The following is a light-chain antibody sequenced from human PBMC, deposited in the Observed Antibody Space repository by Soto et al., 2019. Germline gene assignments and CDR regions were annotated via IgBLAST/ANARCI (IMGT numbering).Light chain of an antibody. CDR1: SSDIGAFNY. Sequence: QSALTQPASVSGSPGQSITISCTGTSSDIGAFNYVSWYQQHPGKAPKLIIYDVNNRPSGVSNRFSGSKSGNTASLTISGLQAEDEADYSCSSYRNRRTVVFGGGTKLTVL. J-gene: IGLJ2*01. CDR3: SSYRNRRTVV. CDR2: DVN. V-gene: IGLV2-14*01.